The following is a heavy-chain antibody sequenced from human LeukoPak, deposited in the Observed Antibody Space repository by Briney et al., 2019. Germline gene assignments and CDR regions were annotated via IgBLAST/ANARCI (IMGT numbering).Heavy chain of an antibody. CDR3: ARNYDSSGSYDY. D-gene: IGHD3-22*01. V-gene: IGHV4-31*03. Sequence: SETLSLTFTVSGGSISSGGYYWSWIRQHPGKGLEWIGYIYYSGSTYYNPSLKSRVTISVDTSKNQFSLKLSSVTAADTAVYYCARNYDSSGSYDYWGQGTLVTVSS. J-gene: IGHJ4*02. CDR2: IYYSGST. CDR1: GGSISSGGYY.